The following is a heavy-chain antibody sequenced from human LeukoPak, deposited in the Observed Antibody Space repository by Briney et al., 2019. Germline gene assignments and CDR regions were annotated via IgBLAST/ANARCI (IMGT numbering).Heavy chain of an antibody. V-gene: IGHV1-18*01. CDR3: ARDQATERYSSSWYEDY. CDR2: ISAYNGNT. D-gene: IGHD6-13*01. CDR1: GYTFTSYG. J-gene: IGHJ4*02. Sequence: ASAKVSCKASGYTFTSYGISWVRQAPGQGLEWMGWISAYNGNTNYAQKLQGRVTMTTDTSTSTAYMELRSLRSDDTAVYYCARDQATERYSSSWYEDYWGQGTLVTVSS.